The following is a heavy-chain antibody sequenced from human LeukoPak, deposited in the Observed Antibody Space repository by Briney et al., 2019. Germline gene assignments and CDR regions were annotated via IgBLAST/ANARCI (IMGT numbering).Heavy chain of an antibody. Sequence: SETLSLTCTVSGDSISSGSYYWSWIRQPAGKGLEWIGYIYYSGSTNYNPSLKSRVTISVDTSKNQFSLKLSSVTAADTAVYYCARGYYYPFDWGQGTLVTVSS. D-gene: IGHD3-10*01. CDR3: ARGYYYPFD. J-gene: IGHJ4*02. CDR2: IYYSGST. CDR1: GDSISSGSYY. V-gene: IGHV4-61*10.